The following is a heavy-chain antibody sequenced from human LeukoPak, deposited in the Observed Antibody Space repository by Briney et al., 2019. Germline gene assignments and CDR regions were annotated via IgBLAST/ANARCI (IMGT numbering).Heavy chain of an antibody. CDR2: IIPIFGTA. Sequence: SVKVSCKASGGTFSSYAISWVRQAPGQGLEWMGGIIPIFGTANYAQKFQGRVTIATDESTSTAYMELSSLRSEDTAVDYCARDPVTFFGVKYYMDVWGKGTTVTVSS. V-gene: IGHV1-69*05. CDR3: ARDPVTFFGVKYYMDV. CDR1: GGTFSSYA. J-gene: IGHJ6*03. D-gene: IGHD3-3*01.